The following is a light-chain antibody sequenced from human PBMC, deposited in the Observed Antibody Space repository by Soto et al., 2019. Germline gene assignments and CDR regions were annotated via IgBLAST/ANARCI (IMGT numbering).Light chain of an antibody. CDR1: QSVSSN. J-gene: IGKJ1*01. V-gene: IGKV3-15*01. Sequence: EIVMTQSPATLSVSPGERATLSCRASQSVSSNLAWYQQKPGQAPRLLIYGASTRATGIPARFSGSGSGTKFTLTNSSLQHEEVEVYYCQQYNNWPPWTFGQGTKVEIK. CDR3: QQYNNWPPWT. CDR2: GAS.